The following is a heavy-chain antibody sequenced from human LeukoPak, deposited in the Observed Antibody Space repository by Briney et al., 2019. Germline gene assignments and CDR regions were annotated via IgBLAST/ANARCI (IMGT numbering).Heavy chain of an antibody. CDR1: GFTFDDYA. Sequence: PGRSLRLSCAASGFTFDDYAMHWVRQAPGKGLEWVSGISWNSGSIGYADSVKGRFTISRDNAKNSLYLQMNSLRAEDTALYYCAKDGYCSGGSCSGEGEFDYWGQGTLVTVSS. CDR2: ISWNSGSI. D-gene: IGHD2-15*01. V-gene: IGHV3-9*01. CDR3: AKDGYCSGGSCSGEGEFDY. J-gene: IGHJ4*02.